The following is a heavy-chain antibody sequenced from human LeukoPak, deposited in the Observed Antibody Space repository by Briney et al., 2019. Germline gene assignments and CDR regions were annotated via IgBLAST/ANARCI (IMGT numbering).Heavy chain of an antibody. CDR3: ARGPPNWGMVGY. D-gene: IGHD7-27*01. CDR2: MKSNNGHT. CDR1: GYTFTSYD. Sequence: ASVKVSCKASGYTFTSYDINWVRQATGQGLEWMGWMKSNNGHTGYAQKFQGRVTMTRDTSTSTAYMELSSLTFEDTAVYYCARGPPNWGMVGYWGQGTLVTVSS. J-gene: IGHJ4*02. V-gene: IGHV1-8*01.